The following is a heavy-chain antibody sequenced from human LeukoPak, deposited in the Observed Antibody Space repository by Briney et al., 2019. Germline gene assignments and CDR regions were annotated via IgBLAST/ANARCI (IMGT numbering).Heavy chain of an antibody. CDR3: ATRPPNDISGYLDN. CDR2: TYYSGTT. Sequence: SQTLSLTCTVSGGSISRGGDYWTWIRQHPGKGLEWIGNTYYSGTTTYNPSLKSRITISVDTSKNQFSLKLSSVTAADTAVYYCATRPPNDISGYLDNWGQGTLVTVSS. V-gene: IGHV4-31*03. J-gene: IGHJ4*02. CDR1: GGSISRGGDY. D-gene: IGHD3-22*01.